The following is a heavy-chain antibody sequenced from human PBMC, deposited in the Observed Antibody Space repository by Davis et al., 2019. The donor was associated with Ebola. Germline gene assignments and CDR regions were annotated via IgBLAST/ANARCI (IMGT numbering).Heavy chain of an antibody. CDR2: INHSGST. J-gene: IGHJ4*02. CDR1: GGSFSGYY. CDR3: AREILTGYYNDY. V-gene: IGHV4-34*01. D-gene: IGHD3-9*01. Sequence: SETLSLTCTISGGSFSGYYWTWIRQPPGKGLEWIGEINHSGSTNYNPSLKSRVTISVDMSKNQYSLKLSSVTAADTAVYYCAREILTGYYNDYWGQGTLVTVSS.